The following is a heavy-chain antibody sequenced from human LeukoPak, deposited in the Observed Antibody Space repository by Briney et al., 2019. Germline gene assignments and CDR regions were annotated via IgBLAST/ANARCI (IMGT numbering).Heavy chain of an antibody. Sequence: ASVKVSCKTSGYTFTSYGISWVRQAPGQGLEWMGWISAYNGNTNYAQKLQGRVTMTTDTSTSTAYMELRSLRSDDTAVYYCARETIDITIIEVVRMGDAFDIWGQGTMVAVSS. J-gene: IGHJ3*02. CDR3: ARETIDITIIEVVRMGDAFDI. CDR1: GYTFTSYG. D-gene: IGHD3-22*01. CDR2: ISAYNGNT. V-gene: IGHV1-18*01.